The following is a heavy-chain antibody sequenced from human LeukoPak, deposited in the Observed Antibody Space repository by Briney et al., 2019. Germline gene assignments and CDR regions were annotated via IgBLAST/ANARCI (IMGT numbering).Heavy chain of an antibody. D-gene: IGHD6-13*01. Sequence: GGTLRLSCAASGFTFSSYGMSWVRQAPGKGLEWVSAISGSGGSTYYADSVKGRFTISRDNSKNTLYLQMNSLRAEDTAVYYCAKLKQQLATLDYWGQGTLVTVSS. CDR3: AKLKQQLATLDY. V-gene: IGHV3-23*01. J-gene: IGHJ4*02. CDR2: ISGSGGST. CDR1: GFTFSSYG.